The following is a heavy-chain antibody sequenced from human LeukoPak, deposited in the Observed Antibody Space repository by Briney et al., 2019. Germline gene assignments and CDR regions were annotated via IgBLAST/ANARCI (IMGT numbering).Heavy chain of an antibody. D-gene: IGHD3-22*01. CDR1: GASVSSNTYY. CDR3: AREPGFDSSGYLNWFDP. J-gene: IGHJ5*02. Sequence: KTSETLSLTCTVSGASVSSNTYYWSWIRQPPGKGLEWIGSIYDSGTNYNPSLKSRVTISVDTSKNQLSLKLSSVTAADTAVYYCAREPGFDSSGYLNWFDPWGQGTLVTVSS. CDR2: IYDSGT. V-gene: IGHV4-61*01.